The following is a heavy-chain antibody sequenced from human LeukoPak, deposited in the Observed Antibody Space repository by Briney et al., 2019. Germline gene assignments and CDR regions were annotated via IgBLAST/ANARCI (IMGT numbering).Heavy chain of an antibody. Sequence: SETLSLTCTVSGGSISSSSYYWGWIRQPPGKGLEWIGSIYYSGSTYYIPSLKSRVTISVDTSKNQFSLKLSSVTAADTAVYYCARLSPEAGDGMDVWGQGTTVTVSS. CDR3: ARLSPEAGDGMDV. D-gene: IGHD6-13*01. CDR2: IYYSGST. J-gene: IGHJ6*02. CDR1: GGSISSSSYY. V-gene: IGHV4-39*07.